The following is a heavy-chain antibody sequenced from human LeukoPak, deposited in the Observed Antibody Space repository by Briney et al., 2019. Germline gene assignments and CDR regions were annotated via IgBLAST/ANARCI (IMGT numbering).Heavy chain of an antibody. V-gene: IGHV4-39*01. CDR1: GDSISSSSYY. D-gene: IGHD6-13*01. Sequence: SETLSLTCTVSGDSISSSSYYWGWIRQPPGKGLEWIGSIYYSGSTYYNPSLESRVTISADTSKNQFSLKLSSVTAADTAVYYCARSSSWCDMRFDPWGQGTLVTVSS. J-gene: IGHJ5*02. CDR3: ARSSSWCDMRFDP. CDR2: IYYSGST.